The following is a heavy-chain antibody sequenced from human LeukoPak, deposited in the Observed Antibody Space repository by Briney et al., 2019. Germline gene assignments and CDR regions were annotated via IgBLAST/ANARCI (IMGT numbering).Heavy chain of an antibody. J-gene: IGHJ4*02. CDR3: AREGGYCSSTSCSFDY. D-gene: IGHD2-2*01. CDR2: IIPIFGTA. CDR1: GGTFSSYS. V-gene: IGHV1-69*05. Sequence: SVKVSCKASGGTFSSYSLSWVRQAPGQGLEWMGGIIPIFGTANNAQKFQGRVTITTDESTSTAYMELSSLRSEDTAVYYCAREGGYCSSTSCSFDYWGQGTLVTVSS.